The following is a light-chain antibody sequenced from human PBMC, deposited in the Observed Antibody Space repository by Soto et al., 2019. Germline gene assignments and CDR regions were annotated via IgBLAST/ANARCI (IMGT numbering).Light chain of an antibody. V-gene: IGKV1-39*01. Sequence: DIQMTQSPPSVSASVGDTVIITCRTSQNIGSFLSGYQQKLGKVPSLLIYGASKLQRGVPSRFVGSGSGTEFTLTIIALQPEDFATYYCQQGFSTPPTFGRGTHIEMK. CDR3: QQGFSTPPT. CDR2: GAS. CDR1: QNIGSF. J-gene: IGKJ4*02.